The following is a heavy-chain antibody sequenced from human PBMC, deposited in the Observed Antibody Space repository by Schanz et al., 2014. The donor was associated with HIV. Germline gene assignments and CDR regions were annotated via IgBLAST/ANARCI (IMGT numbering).Heavy chain of an antibody. Sequence: QVQLVQSGAEVKKPGASVKVSCKASGYTFTGYYMHWVRQAPGQGLEWMGWINPSSGGTNYAQKFQGRVTMTRDTSISTAYLELSSLRSEDTAVYYCARVVYDTQTGSYNGGWYYFDNWGLGTLVTVSS. CDR3: ARVVYDTQTGSYNGGWYYFDN. V-gene: IGHV1-2*02. J-gene: IGHJ4*02. CDR2: INPSSGGT. CDR1: GYTFTGYY. D-gene: IGHD3-9*01.